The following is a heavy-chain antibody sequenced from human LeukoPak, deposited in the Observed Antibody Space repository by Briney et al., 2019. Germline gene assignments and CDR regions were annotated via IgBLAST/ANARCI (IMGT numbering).Heavy chain of an antibody. CDR2: IWYDGSNK. D-gene: IGHD5-18*01. CDR3: ARDNAVDTAMAEDYYGMDV. J-gene: IGHJ6*02. V-gene: IGHV3-33*01. CDR1: GFTFSSYG. Sequence: GGSLRLSCAASGFTFSSYGMHWVRQAPGKGLEWVAVIWYDGSNKYYADSVKGRFTISRDNSKNTLYLQMNSLRAEDTAVYYCARDNAVDTAMAEDYYGMDVWGQGTTVTVSS.